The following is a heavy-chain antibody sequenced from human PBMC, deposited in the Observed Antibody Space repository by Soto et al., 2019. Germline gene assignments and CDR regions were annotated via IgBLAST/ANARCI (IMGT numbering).Heavy chain of an antibody. CDR1: GGTFNSYR. V-gene: IGHV1-69*13. J-gene: IGHJ5*02. CDR2: LIPIFGTP. CDR3: ARERFSNYFDP. D-gene: IGHD2-8*01. Sequence: SVKVSCKSSGGTFNSYRISWVRQAPGQGLEWMGGLIPIFGTPNYAQKFQGRLTITADESASTVYLELSSLRSEDTAMYYCARERFSNYFDPWGQGSLVTVSS.